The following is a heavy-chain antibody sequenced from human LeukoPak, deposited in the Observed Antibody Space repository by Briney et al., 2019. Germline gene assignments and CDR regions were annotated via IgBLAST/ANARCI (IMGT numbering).Heavy chain of an antibody. V-gene: IGHV3-23*01. CDR3: AKATPYDILTGRRRYYFDY. CDR1: GFTFSSYA. Sequence: GGSLRLSCAASGFTFSSYAMSWVRQAPGKGLEWVSAISGSCCSTYYADSVKGRFTISRDNSKNTLYLQMNSLRAEDTAVYYCAKATPYDILTGRRRYYFDYWGQGTLVTVSS. D-gene: IGHD3-9*01. J-gene: IGHJ4*02. CDR2: ISGSCCST.